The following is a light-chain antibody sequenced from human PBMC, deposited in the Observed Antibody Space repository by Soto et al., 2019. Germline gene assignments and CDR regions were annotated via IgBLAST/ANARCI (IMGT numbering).Light chain of an antibody. CDR1: SSDVGGYDY. CDR2: DVS. Sequence: QSALTQPASVSGSPGQSITISCTGSSSDVGGYDYVSWYQHHPGKAPKLMIHDVSNRPSGVSNRFSGSKSGNTASLTIYGLQAEDEADYYCSSYTSSSTPYVFGTGTKLTVL. CDR3: SSYTSSSTPYV. V-gene: IGLV2-14*03. J-gene: IGLJ1*01.